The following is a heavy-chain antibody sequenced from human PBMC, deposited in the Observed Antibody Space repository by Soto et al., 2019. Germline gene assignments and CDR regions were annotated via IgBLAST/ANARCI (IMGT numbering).Heavy chain of an antibody. CDR2: IYYSGST. CDR1: GGSLGGSSYY. D-gene: IGHD4-17*01. Sequence: SETLSLTCTVAGGSLGGSSYYWGWIRPPPGKGLEWIGSIYYSGSTYYNPSLKSRVTISVDTSKNQFSLKLSSVTAADTAVYYCARPGALSKPTRRCFFDYWGQGTLVTVSS. J-gene: IGHJ4*02. CDR3: ARPGALSKPTRRCFFDY. V-gene: IGHV4-39*01.